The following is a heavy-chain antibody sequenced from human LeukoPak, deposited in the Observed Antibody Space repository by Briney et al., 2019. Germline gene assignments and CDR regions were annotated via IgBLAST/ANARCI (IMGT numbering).Heavy chain of an antibody. D-gene: IGHD3-3*01. CDR3: ARDHGDDAFDI. CDR1: GYTFTGYN. CDR2: INPNSGGT. V-gene: IGHV1-2*02. J-gene: IGHJ3*02. Sequence: ASVKVSCKASGYTFTGYNMQWLRQAPGQGLEWMGWINPNSGGTNYAQKFQGRVTMTRDTSISTAYMELRSVRSDDTAVYYCARDHGDDAFDIWGPGTMVTVSS.